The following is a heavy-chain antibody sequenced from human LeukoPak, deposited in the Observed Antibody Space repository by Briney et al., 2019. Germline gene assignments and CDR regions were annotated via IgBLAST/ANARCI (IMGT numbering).Heavy chain of an antibody. CDR1: GFTFSGYS. Sequence: GGSLRLSCAASGFTFSGYSMNWVRQAPGKGLEWVSYISSSSSTIYYADSVKGRFTISRDNTKNSLYLQMNSLIAEDTAVYYCARSCGGDCLGAFDIWGQGTMVTVSS. D-gene: IGHD2-21*02. V-gene: IGHV3-48*04. CDR3: ARSCGGDCLGAFDI. J-gene: IGHJ3*02. CDR2: ISSSSSTI.